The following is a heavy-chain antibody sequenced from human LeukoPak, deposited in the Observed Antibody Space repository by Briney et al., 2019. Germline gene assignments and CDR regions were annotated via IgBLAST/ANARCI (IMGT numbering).Heavy chain of an antibody. J-gene: IGHJ5*02. V-gene: IGHV4-59*01. CDR3: ARDLWAQGVHTS. D-gene: IGHD1-1*01. Sequence: SETLSLTCTVSGGSISSYHWSWIRQPPGKGLEWIGYIYYSGSTNYNPSLKSRVTISVDTSKNQFSLKLSSVTAADTAVYYCARDLWAQGVHTSWGQGTLVTVSS. CDR2: IYYSGST. CDR1: GGSISSYH.